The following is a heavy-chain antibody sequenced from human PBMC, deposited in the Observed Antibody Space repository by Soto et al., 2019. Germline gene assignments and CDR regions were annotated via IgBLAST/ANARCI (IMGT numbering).Heavy chain of an antibody. CDR1: GFTFSSYA. CDR2: ISSNGGST. V-gene: IGHV3-64D*08. Sequence: GGSLRLSCSASGFTFSSYAMHWVRQAPGKGLEYVSAISSNGGSTYYADSVKGRFTISRDNSKNTLYLQMSSLRAEDTAVYYCVKTIWFGELLGSFDYWGQGTLVTVSS. J-gene: IGHJ4*02. D-gene: IGHD3-10*01. CDR3: VKTIWFGELLGSFDY.